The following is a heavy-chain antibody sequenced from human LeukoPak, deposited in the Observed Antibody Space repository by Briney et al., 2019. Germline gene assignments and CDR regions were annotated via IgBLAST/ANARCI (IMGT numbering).Heavy chain of an antibody. CDR3: ARLRVDYYDSSGAPADY. CDR1: SGSFSGYY. V-gene: IGHV4-34*01. Sequence: SETLSLTCAVYSGSFSGYYWSWIRQPPGKGLEWIGEINHSGSTNYNPSLKSRVTISVDTSKNQFSLKLSSVTAADTAVYYCARLRVDYYDSSGAPADYWGQGTLVTVSS. CDR2: INHSGST. J-gene: IGHJ4*02. D-gene: IGHD3-22*01.